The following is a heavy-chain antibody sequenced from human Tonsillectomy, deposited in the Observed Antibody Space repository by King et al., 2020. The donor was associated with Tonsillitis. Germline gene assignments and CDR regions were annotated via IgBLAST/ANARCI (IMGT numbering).Heavy chain of an antibody. CDR2: IDYSWST. Sequence: QLQESGPGLVKPSETLSLTCTVSGGSISSSTYYWGWIRHPPGKGLEWIGSIDYSWSTSSNPSLQSRVTISVDTSNNQSSLKLSSVTAADTAVYYCARHVRLEWLFRVWGQGTTVTVSS. D-gene: IGHD3-3*01. CDR3: ARHVRLEWLFRV. V-gene: IGHV4-39*01. CDR1: GGSISSSTYY. J-gene: IGHJ6*02.